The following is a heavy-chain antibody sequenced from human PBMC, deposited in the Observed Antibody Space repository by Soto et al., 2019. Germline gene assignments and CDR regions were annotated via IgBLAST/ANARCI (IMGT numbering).Heavy chain of an antibody. CDR2: ISGSGGST. CDR3: AKDPVTTSASSHWFDP. V-gene: IGHV3-23*01. J-gene: IGHJ5*02. D-gene: IGHD4-4*01. Sequence: GGSLRLSCAASVFTFSSYAMSWVRQAPGKGLEWVSAISGSGGSTYYADSVKGRFTISRDNSKNTLYLQMNSLRAEDTAVYYCAKDPVTTSASSHWFDPWGQGSLVTSPQ. CDR1: VFTFSSYA.